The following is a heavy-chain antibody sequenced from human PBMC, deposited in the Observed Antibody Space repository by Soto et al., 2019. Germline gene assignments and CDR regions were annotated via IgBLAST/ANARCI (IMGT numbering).Heavy chain of an antibody. CDR1: GCTFSSYW. CDR2: INSDGSST. J-gene: IGHJ4*02. Sequence: GGSRRLSCAASGCTFSSYWMHGFRQAPGKGLVWVSRINSDGSSTDYADSVKGRFTISRDNAKNTLYLQMNSLRAEDTAVYYCARDSGSYADYWGQGTLVTVSS. D-gene: IGHD1-26*01. CDR3: ARDSGSYADY. V-gene: IGHV3-74*01.